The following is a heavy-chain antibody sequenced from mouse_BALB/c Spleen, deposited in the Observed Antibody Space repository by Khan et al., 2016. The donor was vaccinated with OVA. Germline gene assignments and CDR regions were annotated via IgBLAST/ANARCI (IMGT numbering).Heavy chain of an antibody. J-gene: IGHJ1*01. V-gene: IGHV1-63*02. CDR2: IYPGGYFT. CDR3: ERWANWYFDV. CDR1: GYTFTNYW. D-gene: IGHD3-1*01. Sequence: QVQLKESGGEVVRPGTSVKISCQASGYTFTNYWLGWIRQRPGHGLEWIGDIYPGGYFTNYNEQFKGKATLTVDTYSLTANMQLSSLTSEDSAVYFCERWANWYFDVWGEGTTVTVSS.